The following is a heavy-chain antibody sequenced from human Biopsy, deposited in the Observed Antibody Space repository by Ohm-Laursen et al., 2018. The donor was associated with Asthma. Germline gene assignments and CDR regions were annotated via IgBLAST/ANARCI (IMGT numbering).Heavy chain of an antibody. J-gene: IGHJ6*02. V-gene: IGHV1-18*01. D-gene: IGHD3-10*01. CDR3: ARAVDYSHYYGIDV. CDR2: ISVYNGNT. Sequence: PSVSVSCKTSGYTFNSAGITWVRQAPGQGLEWMGWISVYNGNTKVAQKLQDRVTMITDTSTSTAYMELRSLRSDDTAVYFCARAVDYSHYYGIDVWGQGTTVTVS. CDR1: GYTFNSAG.